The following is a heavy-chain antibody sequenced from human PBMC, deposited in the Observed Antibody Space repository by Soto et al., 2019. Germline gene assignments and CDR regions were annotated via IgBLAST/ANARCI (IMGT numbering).Heavy chain of an antibody. J-gene: IGHJ5*02. V-gene: IGHV1-3*01. D-gene: IGHD2-15*01. CDR1: GYTFTYYP. Sequence: ASVKVSCKASGYTFTYYPIHWVRQAPGQRLEWMGWINVGNGNTASSQKFQDRVTITRETSASTAYMELTSLRSEDTAVYYCAREPLCGGRCYDNYYDPWGQGTLVTVSS. CDR2: INVGNGNT. CDR3: AREPLCGGRCYDNYYDP.